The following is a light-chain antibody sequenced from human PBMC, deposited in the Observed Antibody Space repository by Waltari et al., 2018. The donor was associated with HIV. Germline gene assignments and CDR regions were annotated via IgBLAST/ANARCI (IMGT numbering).Light chain of an antibody. J-gene: IGLJ2*01. CDR2: DVT. Sequence: SALTPPASVSGSPGQSITISCTGPSSHICANHYVSSYQQHPGKAPKLIIYDVTKRPSGVSNRFSGSKSGNTASLTISGLQAEDEADYHCCSYAGSESSEVFGGGTKLTVL. CDR3: CSYAGSESSEV. CDR1: SSHICANHY. V-gene: IGLV2-23*02.